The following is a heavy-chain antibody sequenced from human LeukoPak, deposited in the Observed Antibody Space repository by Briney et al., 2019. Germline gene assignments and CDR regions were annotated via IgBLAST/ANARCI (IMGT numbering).Heavy chain of an antibody. V-gene: IGHV4-39*01. D-gene: IGHD3-3*01. CDR1: GGSISSSSYY. J-gene: IGHJ5*02. CDR2: IYYSGST. Sequence: SETLSLTCTVSGGSISSSSYYWGWIRQPPGKGLEWIGSIYYSGSTYYNPSLKSRVTISVDTSKNQFSLKLSSVTAADTAVYYCARHGDDDLLSSWGQGTLVTVSS. CDR3: ARHGDDDLLSS.